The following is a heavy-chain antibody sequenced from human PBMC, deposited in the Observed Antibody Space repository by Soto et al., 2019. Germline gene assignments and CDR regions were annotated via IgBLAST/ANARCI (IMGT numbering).Heavy chain of an antibody. CDR2: IYYSGST. J-gene: IGHJ5*02. V-gene: IGHV4-31*03. Sequence: QVQLQESGPGLVKPSQTLSLTCTVSGGSISSGGYYWSWIRQHPGKGLEWIGYIYYSGSTYYNPALKSRVTISVDTSKNQFSLKLSSVTAADTAVYYCAREIAAAGSWFDPWGQGTLVTVSS. D-gene: IGHD6-13*01. CDR1: GGSISSGGYY. CDR3: AREIAAAGSWFDP.